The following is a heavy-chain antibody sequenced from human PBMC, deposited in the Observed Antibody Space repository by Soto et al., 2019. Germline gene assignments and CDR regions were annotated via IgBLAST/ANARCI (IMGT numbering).Heavy chain of an antibody. CDR1: GYTFTSYY. V-gene: IGHV1-46*01. CDR3: TRDYLDDAFDI. Sequence: RASVKVSCKASGYTFTSYYMHWVRQAPGQGLEWMGIINPSGGSTSYAQKFQGRVTMTRDTSTSTVYMELSSLRSEDTAVYYCTRDYLDDAFDIWGQGTMVTVSS. CDR2: INPSGGST. J-gene: IGHJ3*02.